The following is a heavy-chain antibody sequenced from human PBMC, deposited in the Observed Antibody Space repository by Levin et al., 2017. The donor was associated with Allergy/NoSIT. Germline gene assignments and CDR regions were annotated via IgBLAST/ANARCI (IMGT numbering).Heavy chain of an antibody. CDR2: IYYSGST. V-gene: IGHV4-31*03. J-gene: IGHJ5*02. D-gene: IGHD3-3*01. CDR3: AREGAYYDFLDP. Sequence: SETLSLTCTVSGGSISSGGYYWSWIRQHPGKGLEWIGYIYYSGSTYYNPSLKSRVTISVDTSKNQFSLKLSSVTAADTAVYYCAREGAYYDFLDPWGQGTLVTVSS. CDR1: GGSISSGGYY.